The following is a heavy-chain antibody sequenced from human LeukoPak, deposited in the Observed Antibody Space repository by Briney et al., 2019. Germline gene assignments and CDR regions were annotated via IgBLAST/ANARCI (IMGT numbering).Heavy chain of an antibody. V-gene: IGHV6-1*01. J-gene: IGHJ4*02. CDR3: ARETYYFDY. Sequence: LSLTCAISGDSDSSNSAAWNWSRQSPSRVLEWLGPSYYKSKRCNYYTVSVKSRITINRDTSKNKFSLQLNSVTPEDTAIYYCARETYYFDYWGQGTLVTVS. CDR2: SYYKSKRCN. CDR1: GDSDSSNSAA.